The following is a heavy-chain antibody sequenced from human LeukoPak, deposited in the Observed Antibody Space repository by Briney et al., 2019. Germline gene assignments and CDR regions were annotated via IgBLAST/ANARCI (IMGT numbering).Heavy chain of an antibody. V-gene: IGHV4-61*02. Sequence: SQTLSLTCTVSGGSISSGSYYWSWIRQPAGKGLEWIGRIYTSGSTNYNPSLKSRVTISVDTFKNQFSLKLSSVTAADTAVYYCASEQTYYDYVWGSYHYYMDVWGKGTTVTVSS. D-gene: IGHD3-16*02. CDR2: IYTSGST. CDR1: GGSISSGSYY. J-gene: IGHJ6*03. CDR3: ASEQTYYDYVWGSYHYYMDV.